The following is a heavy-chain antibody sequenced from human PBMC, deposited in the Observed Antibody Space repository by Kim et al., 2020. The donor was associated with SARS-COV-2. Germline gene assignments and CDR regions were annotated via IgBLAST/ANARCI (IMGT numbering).Heavy chain of an antibody. V-gene: IGHV4-39*01. D-gene: IGHD5-12*01. CDR3: ARVATPGYDAFNV. Sequence: SETLSLTCTVSGGSIMTTAHYWGWIRQPPGKGLEWMGSIYYTGSTYYNPSLNSGVTISIDTSNNQFSLKLTSVTSANTAVYYCARVATPGYDAFNVWGQGTMVTVSS. CDR2: IYYTGST. J-gene: IGHJ3*01. CDR1: GGSIMTTAHY.